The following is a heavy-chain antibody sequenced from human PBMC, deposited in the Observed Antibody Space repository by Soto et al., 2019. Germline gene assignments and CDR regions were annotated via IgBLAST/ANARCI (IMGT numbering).Heavy chain of an antibody. CDR3: ARDYGIAAAGTWFDP. Sequence: QVQLVQSGAEVKKPGSSVKVSCKASGGTFSSYAISWVRQAPGQGLEWMGGIIPIFGTENYAQKFQGGVTITADETTSTAYMELSSLGSEDTAVYYCARDYGIAAAGTWFDPWGQGTLVTVSS. D-gene: IGHD6-13*01. J-gene: IGHJ5*02. CDR1: GGTFSSYA. CDR2: IIPIFGTE. V-gene: IGHV1-69*12.